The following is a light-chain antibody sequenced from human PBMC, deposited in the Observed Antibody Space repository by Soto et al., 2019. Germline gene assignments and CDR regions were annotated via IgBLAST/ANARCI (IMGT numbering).Light chain of an antibody. CDR1: SSDIGGYNY. CDR3: SSYTSSGPV. Sequence: QSALTQPASVSGSPGQSITISCTGTSSDIGGYNYVSWYQQHPGKAPKLMIFEVSNRPSGVSHRFAGSKSGNAASLTISGLQAEDEAEYYCSSYTSSGPVFGGGTKLTVL. CDR2: EVS. J-gene: IGLJ3*02. V-gene: IGLV2-14*01.